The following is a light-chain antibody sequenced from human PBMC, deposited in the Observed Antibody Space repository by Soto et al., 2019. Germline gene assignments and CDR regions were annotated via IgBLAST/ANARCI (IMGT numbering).Light chain of an antibody. Sequence: EIVLTQSPGTLSLSPGERATLSCRASQSVSSNYLAWYQQKPGQAPRLLISGVSSRATGIPDRFSGSGSGTDFTLTISSLEPEDIAVYYCQQYGGPPRTFGQGTKVDIK. CDR1: QSVSSNY. CDR2: GVS. J-gene: IGKJ1*01. CDR3: QQYGGPPRT. V-gene: IGKV3-20*01.